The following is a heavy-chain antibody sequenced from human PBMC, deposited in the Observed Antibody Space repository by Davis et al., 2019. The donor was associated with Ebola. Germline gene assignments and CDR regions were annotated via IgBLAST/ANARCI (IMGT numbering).Heavy chain of an antibody. J-gene: IGHJ6*02. CDR1: GFTFSKAW. CDR3: ATWSGAV. CDR2: VKSKTDGGTT. Sequence: PGGSLRLSCAASGFTFSKAWMTWARQAPGKGLECVGRVKSKTDGGTTDYAAPVKGRFTISRDDSRNTLYLQMNSLQTEDTAVYYCATWSGAVWGQGTTVTVSS. V-gene: IGHV3-15*01. D-gene: IGHD3-10*01.